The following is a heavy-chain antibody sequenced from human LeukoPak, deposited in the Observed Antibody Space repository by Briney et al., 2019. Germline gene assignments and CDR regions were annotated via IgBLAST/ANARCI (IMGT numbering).Heavy chain of an antibody. V-gene: IGHV4-34*01. J-gene: IGHJ4*02. CDR2: INHSGST. D-gene: IGHD5-24*01. Sequence: SETLSLTCAVYGESFSGFYWSWIRQPPGKGLEWIGVINHSGSTNYNPSLKSRVTMSVDTSKNQFSLKLSSVTAADTAIYYCARSSARGDGYNFGYWGQGTLVTVSS. CDR1: GESFSGFY. CDR3: ARSSARGDGYNFGY.